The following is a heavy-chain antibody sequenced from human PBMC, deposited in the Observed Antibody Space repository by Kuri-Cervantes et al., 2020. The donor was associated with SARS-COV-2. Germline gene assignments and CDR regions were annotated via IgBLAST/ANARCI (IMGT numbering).Heavy chain of an antibody. CDR3: ARDTGWYVFDY. V-gene: IGHV3-23*01. D-gene: IGHD6-19*01. J-gene: IGHJ4*02. CDR1: GFTSSNYG. CDR2: ISSSGHRA. Sequence: GGSLRLPCAASGFTSSNYGMNWVRQAPGKGLEWLSFISSSGHRADYADSVSGRFTISRDNSKNTLYLQMNSLRAEDTATYFCARDTGWYVFDYWGQGTLVTVSS.